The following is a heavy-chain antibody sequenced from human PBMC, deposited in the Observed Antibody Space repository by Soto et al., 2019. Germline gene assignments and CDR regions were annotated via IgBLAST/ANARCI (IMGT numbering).Heavy chain of an antibody. J-gene: IGHJ4*02. CDR1: GGLHRNFY. CDR3: ARTYGDCFDY. V-gene: IGHV4-59*12. D-gene: IGHD4-17*01. CDR2: IYYSGST. Sequence: PSEDPFPPHTVSGGLHRNFYGGVVRQPPGKGLEWIGNIYYSGSTSYNPSLKSRVTISVDTSKNQFSLKLSSVTAADTAVYYCARTYGDCFDYWGQGTLVTVSS.